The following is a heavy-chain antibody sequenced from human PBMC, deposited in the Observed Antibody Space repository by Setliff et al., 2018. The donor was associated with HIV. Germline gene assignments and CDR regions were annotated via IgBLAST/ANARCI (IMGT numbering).Heavy chain of an antibody. V-gene: IGHV1-18*01. CDR1: GYTFSGYS. J-gene: IGHJ3*02. D-gene: IGHD3-10*01. CDR2: ISGYNGHT. Sequence: SVKVSCKASGYTFSGYSISWVRQAPGQGLEWMGWISGYNGHTNYAQKFQGRVIMTTDTSTSTAYMELRSLRSDDTAVYYCAREYFGSGSYVRSFDIWGQGTLVTVSS. CDR3: AREYFGSGSYVRSFDI.